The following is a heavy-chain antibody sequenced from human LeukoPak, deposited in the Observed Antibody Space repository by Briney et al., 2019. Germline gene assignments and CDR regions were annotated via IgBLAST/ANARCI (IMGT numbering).Heavy chain of an antibody. CDR2: IFGSGGSA. CDR1: GFTFGSYA. CDR3: AKTTTGYSSGRYPAWPIDY. Sequence: GGSLRLSRAASGFTFGSYAMYWVRQAPGKGLEWVSGIFGSGGSAHYAKGRFTISRDNSKNTVYLQMDSLRAEDTATYYCAKTTTGYSSGRYPAWPIDYWGQGTLVTVPS. J-gene: IGHJ4*02. D-gene: IGHD2-15*01. V-gene: IGHV3-23*01.